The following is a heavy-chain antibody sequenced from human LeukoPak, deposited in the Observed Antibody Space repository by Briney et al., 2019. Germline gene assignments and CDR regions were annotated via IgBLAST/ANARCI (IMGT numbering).Heavy chain of an antibody. CDR3: ARGGGDSGLYFAY. J-gene: IGHJ4*02. CDR2: INPQSGAT. D-gene: IGHD5-12*01. Sequence: GASVNVSCKASGYSFTGFYIHWVRQAPGQGLEWMAWINPQSGATNYAQKFKGRITTTRDMSITTAYMEMTTLRSDDTAVYYCARGGGDSGLYFAYWGQGTLVTVSS. CDR1: GYSFTGFY. V-gene: IGHV1-2*02.